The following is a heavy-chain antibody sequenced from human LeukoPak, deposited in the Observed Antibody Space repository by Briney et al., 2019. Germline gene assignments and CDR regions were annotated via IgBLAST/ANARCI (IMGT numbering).Heavy chain of an antibody. CDR2: MNPNSGNT. CDR3: ARSISGWYRKDWFDP. D-gene: IGHD6-19*01. V-gene: IGHV1-8*02. CDR1: GYTFTGYY. J-gene: IGHJ5*02. Sequence: ASVKVSCKASGYTFTGYYMHWVRQATGQGLEWMGWMNPNSGNTGYAQKFQGRVTMTRNTSISTAYMELSSLRSEDTAVYYCARSISGWYRKDWFDPWGQGTLVTVSS.